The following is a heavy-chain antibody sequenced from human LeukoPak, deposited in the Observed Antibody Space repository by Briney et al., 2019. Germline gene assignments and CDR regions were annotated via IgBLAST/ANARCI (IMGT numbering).Heavy chain of an antibody. CDR3: ARGPHIAAAGTGRFWNY. D-gene: IGHD6-13*01. CDR1: GGSFSGYY. Sequence: SETLSLTCAVYGGSFSGYYWSWIRQPPGKGLEWIGEINHSGSTNYNPSLKSRVTISVGTSKNQFSLKLSSVTAADTAVYYCARGPHIAAAGTGRFWNYWGQGTLVTVSS. J-gene: IGHJ4*02. V-gene: IGHV4-34*01. CDR2: INHSGST.